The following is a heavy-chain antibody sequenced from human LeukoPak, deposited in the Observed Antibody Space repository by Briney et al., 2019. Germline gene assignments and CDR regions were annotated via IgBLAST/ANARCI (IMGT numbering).Heavy chain of an antibody. D-gene: IGHD6-13*01. CDR1: GGSISSYY. CDR2: IYSTGST. Sequence: SETLSLTCTVSGGSISSYYWSWIRQPAGKGLEWIGRIYSTGSTNYNPSLKSRVTMSVDTSKNQFSLRLRSVTAADTAVYYCARQIASAGTAGFDFWGQGALVTVTS. J-gene: IGHJ4*02. V-gene: IGHV4-4*07. CDR3: ARQIASAGTAGFDF.